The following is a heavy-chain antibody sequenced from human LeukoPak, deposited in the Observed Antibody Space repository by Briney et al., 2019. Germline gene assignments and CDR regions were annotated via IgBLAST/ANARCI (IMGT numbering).Heavy chain of an antibody. CDR2: ISSSSSYI. D-gene: IGHD3-10*01. CDR3: ARDEASGSEIDY. J-gene: IGHJ4*02. CDR1: GFTFSSYS. V-gene: IGHV3-21*01. Sequence: GGSLRLSCAASGFTFSSYSMNWVRQAPGKGLECVSSISSSSSYIYYADSVKGRFTISRDNAKNSLYLQMNSLRAEDAAVYYCARDEASGSEIDYWGQGTLVTVSS.